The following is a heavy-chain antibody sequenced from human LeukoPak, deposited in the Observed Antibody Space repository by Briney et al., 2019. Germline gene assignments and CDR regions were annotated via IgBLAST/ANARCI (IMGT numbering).Heavy chain of an antibody. V-gene: IGHV3-11*04. CDR3: ATAVTRRRLEWNFDL. Sequence: SLRLSCAASGFRFSDYYMSWIRQAPGTGLEWISYISSPGTTIYYVDSVKCRFTISRDNAKNSLSLQMDSLRAEDTAVYYCATAVTRRRLEWNFDLWGRGTLVTVSS. CDR2: ISSPGTTI. D-gene: IGHD4-17*01. J-gene: IGHJ2*01. CDR1: GFRFSDYY.